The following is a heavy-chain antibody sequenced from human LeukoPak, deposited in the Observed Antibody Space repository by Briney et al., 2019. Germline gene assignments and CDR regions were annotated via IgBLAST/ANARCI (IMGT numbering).Heavy chain of an antibody. CDR1: GFTFSSYA. CDR2: ISGSGGST. V-gene: IGHV3-23*01. D-gene: IGHD3-22*01. Sequence: GSLRLSCAASGFTFSSYAMSWVRQAPGKGLEWVSAISGSGGSTYYADSVKGRFTISRDNSKNTLYLQMNSLRAEDTAVYYCAKRTLYYYDSNYMDVWGKGTTVTVSS. CDR3: AKRTLYYYDSNYMDV. J-gene: IGHJ6*03.